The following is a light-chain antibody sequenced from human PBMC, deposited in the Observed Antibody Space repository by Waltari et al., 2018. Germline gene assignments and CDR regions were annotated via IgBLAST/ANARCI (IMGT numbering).Light chain of an antibody. Sequence: YVLTQPPSVSVAPGQTAKITCGGDNIEDKSGKWYKQRPGQAPVLVVYDDSDRPSGIPAPFSGSNSVKPTLTISRVEAGDEADYYCQVWDSTSDHVVFGGGTKLTVL. CDR2: DDS. CDR1: NIEDKS. CDR3: QVWDSTSDHVV. V-gene: IGLV3-21*02. J-gene: IGLJ2*01.